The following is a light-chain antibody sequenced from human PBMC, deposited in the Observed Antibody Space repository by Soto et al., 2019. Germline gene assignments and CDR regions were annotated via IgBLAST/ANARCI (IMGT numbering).Light chain of an antibody. CDR2: DAS. CDR3: QQYDSVLGT. CDR1: QSISHW. Sequence: DIQMTQSPATLSASVGDSVTITCRASQSISHWLAWYQQKPGKAPKFLIYDASSLESGVPSRFSGSGSGTEFTLTISSLQPHDFATYYCQQYDSVLGTFGPGTKVEI. V-gene: IGKV1-5*01. J-gene: IGKJ1*01.